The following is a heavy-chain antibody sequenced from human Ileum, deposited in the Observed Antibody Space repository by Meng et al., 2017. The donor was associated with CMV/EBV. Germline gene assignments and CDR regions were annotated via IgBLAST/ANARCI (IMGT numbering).Heavy chain of an antibody. J-gene: IGHJ4*02. Sequence: QLMRRGSGPGLVKPSETLSLPCTASGGSTTSSTYYWGWIRQPPGKGLEWIGSVYYSGTTYYNPSLKSRVNMSIDTSKNRFSLKLSSATAADTAVYYCARNVGFYSSQIAYWGQGALVTVSS. D-gene: IGHD3-3*01. CDR3: ARNVGFYSSQIAY. CDR2: VYYSGTT. V-gene: IGHV4-39*07. CDR1: GGSTTSSTYY.